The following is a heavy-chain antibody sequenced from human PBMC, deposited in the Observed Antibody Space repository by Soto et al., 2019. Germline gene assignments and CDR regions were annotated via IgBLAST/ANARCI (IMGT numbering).Heavy chain of an antibody. D-gene: IGHD3-10*01. J-gene: IGHJ4*02. CDR2: IYYSGST. Sequence: SETLSLTCTVSGGSISSSSYYWGWIRQPPGKGLEWIGSIYYSGSTYYNPSLKSRVTISVDTSKNQFSLKLSSVTAADTAVYYCHYGSGSYGSDYWGQGTLVTVSS. CDR1: GGSISSSSYY. CDR3: HYGSGSYGSDY. V-gene: IGHV4-39*01.